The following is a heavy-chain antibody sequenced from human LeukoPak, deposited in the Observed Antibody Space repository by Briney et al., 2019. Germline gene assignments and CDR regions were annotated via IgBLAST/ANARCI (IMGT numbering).Heavy chain of an antibody. CDR1: GGSISSYY. V-gene: IGHV4-4*09. J-gene: IGHJ3*02. Sequence: SETLSLTCTVSGGSISSYYWSWIRQPPGKGLEWIGYIYTSGSTNYNPSLKSRVTISVDTSKNQFSLKLSSVTAADTAVYYCARHLGYCSSTSCYLKGAFGIWGQGTMVTVSS. CDR3: ARHLGYCSSTSCYLKGAFGI. CDR2: IYTSGST. D-gene: IGHD2-2*01.